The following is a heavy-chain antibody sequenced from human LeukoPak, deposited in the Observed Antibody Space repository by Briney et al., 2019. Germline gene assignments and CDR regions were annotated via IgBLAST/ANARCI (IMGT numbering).Heavy chain of an antibody. D-gene: IGHD3-22*01. CDR3: AKDRYYYDSSGYYAPDAFDI. J-gene: IGHJ3*02. V-gene: IGHV3-23*01. CDR2: ISGSGGST. Sequence: GGSLRLSCAASGFTFSSDAMSWVRQAPGKGLEWVSAISGSGGSTYYADSVKGRFTISRDNSKNTLYLQMNSLRAEDTAVYYCAKDRYYYDSSGYYAPDAFDIWGQGTMVTVSS. CDR1: GFTFSSDA.